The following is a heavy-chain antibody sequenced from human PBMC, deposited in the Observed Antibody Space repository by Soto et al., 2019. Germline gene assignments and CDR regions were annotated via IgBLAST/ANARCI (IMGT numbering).Heavy chain of an antibody. V-gene: IGHV1-69*01. Sequence: QVQLVQSGAEVKKPGSSVKVSCKASGGTFSSYAISWVRQAPGQGLEWMGGIIPIFGTANNAQKFQGRVTITADESTSTAYRELSSLRSEDTAVYYCARLLGITMVRGVNITGGMFDPWGQGTLVTVSS. CDR1: GGTFSSYA. CDR2: IIPIFGTA. D-gene: IGHD3-10*01. CDR3: ARLLGITMVRGVNITGGMFDP. J-gene: IGHJ5*02.